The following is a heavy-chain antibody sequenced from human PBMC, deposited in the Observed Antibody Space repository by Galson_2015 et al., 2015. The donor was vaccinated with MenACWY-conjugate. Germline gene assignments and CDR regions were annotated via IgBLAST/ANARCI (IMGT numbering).Heavy chain of an antibody. V-gene: IGHV3-7*03. J-gene: IGHJ6*02. CDR2: IKKQDGCEK. Sequence: SLRLSCAASGFTFSNYWKTWVRQAPGKGLEWVANIKKQDGCEKYYVDSVKGRFTLSRDNAKSSLYLQMNSLRAEDTAVYYCARGHYGMDVWGQGTTVTVSS. CDR1: GFTFSNYW. CDR3: ARGHYGMDV.